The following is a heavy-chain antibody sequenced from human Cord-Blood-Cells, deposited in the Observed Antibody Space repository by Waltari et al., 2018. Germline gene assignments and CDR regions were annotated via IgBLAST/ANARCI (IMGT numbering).Heavy chain of an antibody. Sequence: QVQLQQWGAGLLKPSGSLSLTSADCGGCFGGYYWSCVRQPPGKGLEWIGEINHRGSTNYPPSRKARVAISVDTSKNQFSLKLSSVTAADTAGYYCARGYCSSTSCYTRRGNYFDYWGQGTLVTVSS. D-gene: IGHD2-2*02. J-gene: IGHJ4*02. CDR3: ARGYCSSTSCYTRRGNYFDY. CDR1: GGCFGGYY. CDR2: INHRGST. V-gene: IGHV4-34*01.